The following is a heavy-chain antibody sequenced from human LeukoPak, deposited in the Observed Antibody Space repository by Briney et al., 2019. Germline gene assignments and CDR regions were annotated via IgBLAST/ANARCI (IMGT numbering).Heavy chain of an antibody. V-gene: IGHV4-34*01. Sequence: GSLRLSCAASGFTFSSYRMNWIRQPPGKGLEWIGEINHSGSTNYNPSLKSRVTISVDTSKNQFSLKLSSVTAADTAVYYCARDGSSSIDYWGQGTLVTVSS. D-gene: IGHD1-26*01. CDR2: INHSGST. CDR3: ARDGSSSIDY. CDR1: GFTFSSYR. J-gene: IGHJ4*02.